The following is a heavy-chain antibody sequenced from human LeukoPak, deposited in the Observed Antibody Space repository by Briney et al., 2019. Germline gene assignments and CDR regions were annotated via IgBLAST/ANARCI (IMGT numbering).Heavy chain of an antibody. J-gene: IGHJ3*02. CDR1: GYTFTGYY. CDR2: VNPNSGDT. Sequence: ASVKVSCKASGYTFTGYYLHWVRQAPGQGLEWMGCVNPNSGDTNYAQKFQGSVTMTRDTSISTVYMELSRLRSDDTAVYYCARVRSWGLYDSSGDDAFDIWGQGTMVTVSS. V-gene: IGHV1-2*02. CDR3: ARVRSWGLYDSSGDDAFDI. D-gene: IGHD3-22*01.